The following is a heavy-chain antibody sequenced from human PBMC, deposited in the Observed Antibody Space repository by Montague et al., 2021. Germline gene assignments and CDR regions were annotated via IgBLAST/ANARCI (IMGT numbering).Heavy chain of an antibody. J-gene: IGHJ4*02. V-gene: IGHV3-23*01. CDR2: ISSNGGRT. CDR1: GFTFSSYA. CDR3: AKERGLSIAWYGENDY. Sequence: SLRLSCAASGFTFSSYAMHWVRQTPGKGLEWVSAISSNGGRTYYAGSVKGRFTISRDNSKNTLYLQMNSLRAEDAAVYYCAKERGLSIAWYGENDYWGQGTSVTVSS. D-gene: IGHD6-19*01.